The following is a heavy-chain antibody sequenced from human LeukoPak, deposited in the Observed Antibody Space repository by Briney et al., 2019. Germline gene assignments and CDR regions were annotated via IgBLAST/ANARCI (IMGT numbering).Heavy chain of an antibody. CDR1: GFIFSSYA. D-gene: IGHD1-7*01. J-gene: IGHJ4*02. V-gene: IGHV3-23*01. CDR3: ARDANYYFDY. CDR2: ITGGGGST. Sequence: GGSLRLSCAASGFIFSSYAMSWVRQAPGKGLEWVSAITGGGGSTYYADSVKGRFTISRDNSKNTLYLQMNNLRAEGTAVYYCARDANYYFDYWGQGTLVTVSS.